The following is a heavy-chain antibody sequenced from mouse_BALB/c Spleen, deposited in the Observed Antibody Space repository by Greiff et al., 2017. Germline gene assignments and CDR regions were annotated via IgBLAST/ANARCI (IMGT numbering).Heavy chain of an antibody. CDR2: IWAGGST. V-gene: IGHV2-9*02. J-gene: IGHJ3*01. D-gene: IGHD2-5*01. CDR3: ARDRYYSNLY. Sequence: VQRVESGPGLVALSQSLSITCTVSGFSLTSYGVHWVRQPPGKGLEWLGVIWAGGSTNYNSALMSRLSISKDNSKSQVFLKMNSLQTDDTAMYYCARDRYYSNLYWGQGTLVTVSA. CDR1: GFSLTSYG.